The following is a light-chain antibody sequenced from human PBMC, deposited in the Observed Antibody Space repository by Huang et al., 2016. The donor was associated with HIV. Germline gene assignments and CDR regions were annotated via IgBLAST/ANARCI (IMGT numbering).Light chain of an antibody. CDR1: QDISNY. Sequence: DIQLTQSPSAMSASVGDRVSITCRASQDISNYLAWFQQKPGGAPKRLIYAASSLQSGVPSRFSGSRSGTKFTLTISSLQPEDFATYYCLQHHVYPRTFGQGTNV. CDR3: LQHHVYPRT. J-gene: IGKJ1*01. CDR2: AAS. V-gene: IGKV1-17*03.